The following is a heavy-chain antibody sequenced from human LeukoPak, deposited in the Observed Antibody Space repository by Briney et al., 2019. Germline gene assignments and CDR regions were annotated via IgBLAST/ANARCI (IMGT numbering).Heavy chain of an antibody. CDR3: ARGTGNYGDWDY. CDR2: ISGSGGST. V-gene: IGHV3-23*01. D-gene: IGHD4-17*01. Sequence: PGGSLRLSCAASGFTFSSYAMSWVRQAPGKGLEWVSAISGSGGSTYYADSVKGRFTISRDNAKNTLYLQMNSLRAEDTAVYYCARGTGNYGDWDYWGQGTLVTVSS. CDR1: GFTFSSYA. J-gene: IGHJ4*02.